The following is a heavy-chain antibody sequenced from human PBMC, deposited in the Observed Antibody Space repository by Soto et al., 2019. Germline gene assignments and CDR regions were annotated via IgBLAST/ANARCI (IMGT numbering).Heavy chain of an antibody. J-gene: IGHJ6*03. V-gene: IGHV3-48*03. CDR3: ARDSVNYGAYVADYYMHV. CDR2: ISSSGSTI. Sequence: PGGSLRLSCAAPGFSFSSYEMNWVRLAPGKGLEWVSYISSSGSTIYYADSVKGRFTIPRDNAKNSLYLQMNSLSAEDTAVYYYARDSVNYGAYVADYYMHVRRHGTPVIV. CDR1: GFSFSSYE. D-gene: IGHD3-10*01.